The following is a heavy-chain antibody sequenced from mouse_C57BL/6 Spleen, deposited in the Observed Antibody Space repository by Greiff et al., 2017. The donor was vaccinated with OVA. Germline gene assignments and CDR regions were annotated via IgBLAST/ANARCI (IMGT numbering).Heavy chain of an antibody. CDR3: TISPYSNYFDY. Sequence: QVQLQQSGAELVRPGASVTLSCKASGYTFTDYEMHWVKQTPVHGLEWIGAIDPETGGTAYNQKFKGKAILTADKSSSTAYMELRSLTSEDSAVYYCTISPYSNYFDYWGQGTTLTVSS. V-gene: IGHV1-15*01. J-gene: IGHJ2*01. CDR1: GYTFTDYE. D-gene: IGHD2-5*01. CDR2: IDPETGGT.